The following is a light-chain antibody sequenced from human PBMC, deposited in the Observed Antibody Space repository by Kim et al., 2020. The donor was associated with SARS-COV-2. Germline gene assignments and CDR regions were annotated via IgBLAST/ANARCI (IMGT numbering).Light chain of an antibody. CDR1: QSVRSRY. Sequence: EIVLTQSPGTLSLSPGERATLSCRASQSVRSRYLAWYQQKPGQAPRLLIYAASSRAAGIADRFTASGSGTDFILTISRLEPEDFAVYYCQQFGSSPLLSFGGGTRVEIK. V-gene: IGKV3-20*01. CDR3: QQFGSSPLLS. J-gene: IGKJ4*01. CDR2: AAS.